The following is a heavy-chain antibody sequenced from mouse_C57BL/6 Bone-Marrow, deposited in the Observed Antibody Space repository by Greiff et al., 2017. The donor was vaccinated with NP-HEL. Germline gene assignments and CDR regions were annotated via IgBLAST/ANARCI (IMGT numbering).Heavy chain of an antibody. V-gene: IGHV1-63*01. CDR3: ARRGYYYGSSLAY. CDR2: IYPGGGYT. D-gene: IGHD1-1*01. Sequence: QVQLKQSGAELVRPGTSVKMSCKASGYTFTNYWIGWAKQRPGHGLEWIGDIYPGGGYTNYNEKFKGKATLTADKSSSTAYMQFSSLTSEDSAIYYCARRGYYYGSSLAYWGQGTLVTVSA. CDR1: GYTFTNYW. J-gene: IGHJ3*01.